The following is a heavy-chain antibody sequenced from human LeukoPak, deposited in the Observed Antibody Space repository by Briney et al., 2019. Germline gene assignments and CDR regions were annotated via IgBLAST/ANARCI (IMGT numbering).Heavy chain of an antibody. J-gene: IGHJ4*02. CDR2: IYSGGSR. Sequence: GGSLRLSCAASGFTLSTYYMTWDRQAPGKGLECVSVIYSGGSRYYADSVKGRFTVSRDNSKNTLYLQMNSRRAEDTAMYYCARGLGYCTSTTCLLPFDYWGKGTLFTVSS. V-gene: IGHV3-53*01. D-gene: IGHD2-2*01. CDR3: ARGLGYCTSTTCLLPFDY. CDR1: GFTLSTYY.